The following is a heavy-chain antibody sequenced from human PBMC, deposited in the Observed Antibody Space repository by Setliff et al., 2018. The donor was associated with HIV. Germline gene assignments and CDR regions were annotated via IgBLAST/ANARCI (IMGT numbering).Heavy chain of an antibody. CDR3: TRGAEVLRLGL. Sequence: SETLSLTCDDSAVSLRGNYWNWIRQSPGKGLEWIGEIDPRGSRSYNPSLKSRVTISKDTSKNQLSLKLTSVTAADSALYYCTRGAEVLRLGLWGQGTLVTVSS. CDR1: AVSLRGNY. D-gene: IGHD3-10*01. CDR2: IDPRGSR. J-gene: IGHJ5*02. V-gene: IGHV4-34*01.